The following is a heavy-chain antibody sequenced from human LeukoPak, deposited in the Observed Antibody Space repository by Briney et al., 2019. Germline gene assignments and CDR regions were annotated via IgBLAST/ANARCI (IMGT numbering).Heavy chain of an antibody. D-gene: IGHD3-10*01. CDR3: ARARYYYGSGSYYQRYYYYGMDV. J-gene: IGHJ6*02. V-gene: IGHV3-66*01. CDR1: GFTVSSNY. CDR2: IYSGGST. Sequence: RGSLRLSCAASGFTVSSNYMSWVRQAPGKGLEWVSVIYSGGSTYYADSVKGRFTISRDNSKNTLYLQMNSLRAEDTAVYYCARARYYYGSGSYYQRYYYYGMDVWGQGTTVTVSS.